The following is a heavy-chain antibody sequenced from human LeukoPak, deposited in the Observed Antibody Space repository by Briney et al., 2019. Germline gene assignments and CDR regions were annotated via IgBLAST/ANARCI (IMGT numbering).Heavy chain of an antibody. Sequence: PGGSLRLSCAASGFTFSSYAMHWVRQAPGKGLEWVAVISYDGSNKYYADSVKGRFTISRDNSKNTLYLQMNSLRAEDTAVYYCATWGGGDPDAFDIWGQGTMVTVSS. V-gene: IGHV3-30*14. CDR2: ISYDGSNK. CDR1: GFTFSSYA. J-gene: IGHJ3*02. CDR3: ATWGGGDPDAFDI. D-gene: IGHD2-21*02.